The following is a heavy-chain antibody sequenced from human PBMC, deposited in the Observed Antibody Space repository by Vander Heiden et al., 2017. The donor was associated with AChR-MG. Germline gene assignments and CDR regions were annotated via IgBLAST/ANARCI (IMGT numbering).Heavy chain of an antibody. V-gene: IGHV4-31*03. CDR2: IYYSGST. Sequence: QVQLQESAPGLVHPSRPPPVTGTVSGGSISSGGYYWSWIRQHPGKGLEWIGYIYYSGSTYYNPSLKSRVTISVDTSKNQFSLKLSSVTAADTAVYYCARAESGGMDVWGQGTTVTVSS. CDR1: GGSISSGGYY. CDR3: ARAESGGMDV. J-gene: IGHJ6*02.